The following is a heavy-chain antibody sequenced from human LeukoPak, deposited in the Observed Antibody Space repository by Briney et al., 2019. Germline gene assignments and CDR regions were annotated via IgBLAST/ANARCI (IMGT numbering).Heavy chain of an antibody. CDR1: GFTISNYA. CDR3: AKMDYYDSSGFY. D-gene: IGHD3-22*01. Sequence: PGGSLRLSCAASGFTISNYAMSWVRQAPGKGLEWVSGISGSGGSTYYADSVKGRFTISRDTSKNTLYLQKNSLRAEDTAVYYCAKMDYYDSSGFYWGQGTLVTVSS. V-gene: IGHV3-23*01. CDR2: ISGSGGST. J-gene: IGHJ4*02.